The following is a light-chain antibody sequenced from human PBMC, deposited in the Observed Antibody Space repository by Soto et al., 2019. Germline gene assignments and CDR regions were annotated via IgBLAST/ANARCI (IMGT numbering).Light chain of an antibody. CDR3: QHYKTYSRT. CDR2: DGS. V-gene: IGKV1-5*01. Sequence: DIQMTQSPSTLSASVGDRVTITCRASQSISSWLAWYQQKPGKAPELLIYDGSSFESGVPSRFSGSGSGTEFTLTISSLQPDDSATYYCQHYKTYSRTFGQGTKVDIK. CDR1: QSISSW. J-gene: IGKJ1*01.